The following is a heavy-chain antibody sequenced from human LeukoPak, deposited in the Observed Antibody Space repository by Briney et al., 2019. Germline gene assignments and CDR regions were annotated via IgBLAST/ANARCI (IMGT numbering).Heavy chain of an antibody. CDR3: AREAAGHY. V-gene: IGHV4-61*02. J-gene: IGHJ4*02. Sequence: PSETLSLTCAVSGGSISSGSYYWSWIRQPAGKGLEWMGRIYTSGSTNYNPSLKSRVTISVDTSKNQFSLKLSSVTAADTAVYYCAREAAGHYWGQGTLVTVSS. CDR2: IYTSGST. CDR1: GGSISSGSYY.